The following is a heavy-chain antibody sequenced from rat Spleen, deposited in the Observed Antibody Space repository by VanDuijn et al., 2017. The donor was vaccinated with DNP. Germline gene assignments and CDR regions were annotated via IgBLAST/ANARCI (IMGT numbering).Heavy chain of an antibody. CDR3: ATGWVFDY. Sequence: EVQLVESGGGLVQPGRSLKLSCAVSGITFSKYGMAWVRQAPKKGLEWVAYISNDGGSTYYRDSVKGRFTISRDNAKRILFLEMDSLRSEDTATYYCATGWVFDYWGQGVMVTVSS. D-gene: IGHD1-7*01. CDR1: GITFSKYG. J-gene: IGHJ2*01. V-gene: IGHV5-27*01. CDR2: ISNDGGST.